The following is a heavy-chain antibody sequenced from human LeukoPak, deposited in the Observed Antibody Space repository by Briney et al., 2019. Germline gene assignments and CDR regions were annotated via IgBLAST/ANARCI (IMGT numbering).Heavy chain of an antibody. CDR1: GYTFTVDY. CDR3: ARVPYYDISTGSPRAFDI. V-gene: IGHV1-2*02. J-gene: IGHJ3*02. D-gene: IGHD3-9*01. Sequence: ASVKVSCEAAGYTFTVDYMHWVRQAPGQGLEWMCWINPNSGGTNYAQKFQGSVTMTRDTSISTAYMELSGLRSDDTAVYYCARVPYYDISTGSPRAFDIWGQGTMVTVSS. CDR2: INPNSGGT.